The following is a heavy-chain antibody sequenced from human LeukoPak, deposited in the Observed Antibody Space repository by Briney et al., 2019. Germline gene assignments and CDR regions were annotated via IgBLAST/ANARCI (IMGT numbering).Heavy chain of an antibody. Sequence: PSETLSLTCTVSGGSISSYYWSWIRQPPGKGLEWIGYIYTSGSTNYNPSLKSRVTISVDTSKNQFSLKLSSVTAADTAVYYCARSGDSRGYYSDDAFDIWGQGTTVTVSS. CDR3: ARSGDSRGYYSDDAFDI. D-gene: IGHD3-22*01. CDR1: GGSISSYY. J-gene: IGHJ3*02. CDR2: IYTSGST. V-gene: IGHV4-4*09.